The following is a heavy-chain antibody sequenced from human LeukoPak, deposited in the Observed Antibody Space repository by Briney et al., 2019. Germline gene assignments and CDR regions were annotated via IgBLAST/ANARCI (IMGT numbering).Heavy chain of an antibody. CDR2: ISGRSSTI. D-gene: IGHD1-26*01. CDR1: GFTFSDYS. V-gene: IGHV3-48*01. J-gene: IGHJ4*02. Sequence: PGGSLRLSCAASGFTFSDYSMNWVRQAPGKGLDWVSYISGRSSTIYYADSVKGRFTISRDNAQNSMYLQMNSLRAEDTAVYYCARDRIKSGSYYFDYWGQGTLVTVSS. CDR3: ARDRIKSGSYYFDY.